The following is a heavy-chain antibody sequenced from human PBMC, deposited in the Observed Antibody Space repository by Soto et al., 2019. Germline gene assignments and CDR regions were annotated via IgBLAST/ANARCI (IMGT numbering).Heavy chain of an antibody. D-gene: IGHD2-21*01. Sequence: QVYLHQSGPGLVKPSGTLSLTCAVSGDSISSTHWWTWVRQTPGKGLEWIGEVYHRGSNSYNPSLTNRVTISVDKSNNKSSLKLTSVTAADTAVYYCATLPHRIVVTVLPIPSWGQGTLVSVSS. J-gene: IGHJ5*02. CDR1: GDSISSTHW. V-gene: IGHV4-4*02. CDR2: VYHRGSN. CDR3: ATLPHRIVVTVLPIPS.